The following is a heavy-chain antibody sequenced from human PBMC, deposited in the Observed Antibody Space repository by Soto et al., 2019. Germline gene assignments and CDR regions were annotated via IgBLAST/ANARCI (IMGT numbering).Heavy chain of an antibody. J-gene: IGHJ4*02. CDR3: ASWRSYSGSYCFDY. CDR2: VVPMYDSV. V-gene: IGHV1-69*06. Sequence: GASVKVSCKASGGTFNSYTINWVRQAPGRGLEWVGQVVPMYDSVNYAENFQGRVTITADKSTKTAYMELTSLRSEDTALYFCASWRSYSGSYCFDYWGQGNLVTVSS. CDR1: GGTFNSYT. D-gene: IGHD1-26*01.